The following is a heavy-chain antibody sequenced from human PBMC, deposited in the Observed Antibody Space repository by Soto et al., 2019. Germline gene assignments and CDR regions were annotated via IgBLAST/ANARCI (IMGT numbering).Heavy chain of an antibody. D-gene: IGHD1-1*01. V-gene: IGHV4-4*07. CDR3: AKRGREAREPCADNWLYP. Sequence: QVQLQESGPGLVKPSETLSLTCTVSGGSISSSSWNWIRQSAGKGVEWIGRMYSSGSTKYNHYLDSRVTMSLDTSRNQFSLKLTSVTAADTAVYYGAKRGREAREPCADNWLYPWGQGIRVIVSS. J-gene: IGHJ5*02. CDR2: MYSSGST. CDR1: GGSISSSS.